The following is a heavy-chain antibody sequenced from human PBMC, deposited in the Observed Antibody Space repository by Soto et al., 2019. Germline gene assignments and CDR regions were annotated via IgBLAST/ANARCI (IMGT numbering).Heavy chain of an antibody. D-gene: IGHD6-13*01. CDR1: GFTFSGSA. CDR3: TSPYSSSWYYFDY. V-gene: IGHV3-73*01. J-gene: IGHJ4*02. Sequence: PGGSLRLSCAASGFTFSGSAMHWVRQASGKGLEWVGRIRSKANSYATAYAASVKGRFTISRDDSKNTAYLQMNSLKTEDTAVYYCTSPYSSSWYYFDYWGQGTLVTVS. CDR2: IRSKANSYAT.